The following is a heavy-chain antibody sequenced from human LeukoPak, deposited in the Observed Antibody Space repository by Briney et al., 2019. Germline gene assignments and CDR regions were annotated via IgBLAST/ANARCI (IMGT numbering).Heavy chain of an antibody. CDR2: ISSSSTYI. D-gene: IGHD1-26*01. V-gene: IGHV3-21*01. CDR3: ATKTSGSYPFDY. CDR1: GFTFTSYS. J-gene: IGHJ4*02. Sequence: GGSLRLSCAASGFTFTSYSMNWVRQAPGKGLEWVSSISSSSTYIYYADSVKGRFTISRDNAKNSLYLQMNSLRAEDTAVYYCATKTSGSYPFDYWGQGTLVTVSS.